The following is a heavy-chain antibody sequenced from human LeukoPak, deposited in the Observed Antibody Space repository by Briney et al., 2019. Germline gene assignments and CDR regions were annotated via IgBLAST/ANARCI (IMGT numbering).Heavy chain of an antibody. CDR3: ARGRRSPGYYYYYMDV. V-gene: IGHV1-2*02. CDR1: GYTFTAYY. CDR2: INPNTGGT. J-gene: IGHJ6*03. Sequence: GASVKVSCKASGYTFTAYYMYWVRQAPGQGLEWMGWINPNTGGTNSAQKFQGRVTMTRDTSISTAYMELKRLSSDDTAVYFCARGRRSPGYYYYYMDVWGKGTTVTVSS. D-gene: IGHD3-10*01.